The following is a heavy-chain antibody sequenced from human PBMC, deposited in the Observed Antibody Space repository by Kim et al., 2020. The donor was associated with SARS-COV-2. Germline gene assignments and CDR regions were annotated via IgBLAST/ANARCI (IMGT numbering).Heavy chain of an antibody. V-gene: IGHV4-34*01. J-gene: IGHJ6*03. CDR2: INHSGST. Sequence: SETLSLTCAVYGGSFSGYYWSWIRQPPGKGLEWIGEINHSGSTNYNQSLKSRVTISVDTSKNQFSLKLSSVTAADTAVYYCARGRDGITMIVVVTPYYHYYMDVWGKGTTVTVSS. D-gene: IGHD3-22*01. CDR1: GGSFSGYY. CDR3: ARGRDGITMIVVVTPYYHYYMDV.